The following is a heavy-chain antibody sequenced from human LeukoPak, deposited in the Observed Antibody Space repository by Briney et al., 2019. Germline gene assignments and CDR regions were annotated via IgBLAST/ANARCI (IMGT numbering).Heavy chain of an antibody. CDR1: GGSFSGYY. D-gene: IGHD1-26*01. CDR3: ARPHGGELQPFDY. J-gene: IGHJ4*02. V-gene: IGHV4-34*01. Sequence: SETLSLTCAVYGGSFSGYYWSWIRQPPGKGLEWIGEINHNGSTNYNPSLKSRVTISVETSKNQCSLKLSSVTAADTAVYYCARPHGGELQPFDYWGQGTLVTVSS. CDR2: INHNGST.